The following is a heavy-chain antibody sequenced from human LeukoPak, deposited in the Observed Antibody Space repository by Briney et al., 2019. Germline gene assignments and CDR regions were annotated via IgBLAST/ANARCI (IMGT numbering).Heavy chain of an antibody. J-gene: IGHJ4*02. CDR3: ARDRTSRWFGPLDY. D-gene: IGHD6-13*01. V-gene: IGHV3-21*01. Sequence: GGSLRLSCAASGFTFSSYSMNWVRQAPGKGLEWVSSISSSSSYIYYADSVKGRLTISRDNAKNSLYLQMNSLRAEDTAVYYCARDRTSRWFGPLDYWGQGTPVTVYS. CDR1: GFTFSSYS. CDR2: ISSSSSYI.